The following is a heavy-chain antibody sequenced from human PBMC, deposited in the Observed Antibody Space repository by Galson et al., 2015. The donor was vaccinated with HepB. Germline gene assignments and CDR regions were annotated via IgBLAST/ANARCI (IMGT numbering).Heavy chain of an antibody. D-gene: IGHD6-19*01. CDR2: IWFDGSAT. CDR3: ARDAPFDSSGWTNWFDP. Sequence: SLRLSCAASGFTFSRYGMHWVRQAPGKGLEWVAAIWFDGSATFYRDSVKGRFSISRDDSKNILYLQMNSLRAEDTAVYSGARDAPFDSSGWTNWFDPWGQGTLVTVSS. CDR1: GFTFSRYG. V-gene: IGHV3-33*01. J-gene: IGHJ5*02.